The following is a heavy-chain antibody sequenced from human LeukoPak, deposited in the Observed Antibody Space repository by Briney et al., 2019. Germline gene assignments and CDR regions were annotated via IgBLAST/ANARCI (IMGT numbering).Heavy chain of an antibody. J-gene: IGHJ5*02. Sequence: SETLSLTCAVSGGAISNHGYFWSWIRQRPGKGLEWIGYIHYSGRTFYNPSLNSRVTISVGAAQNLVSLKLDSVTAADTAVYYCARDAIEFSGWFDPWGPGTLVTVSS. CDR1: GGAISNHGYF. V-gene: IGHV4-31*11. D-gene: IGHD3-10*01. CDR3: ARDAIEFSGWFDP. CDR2: IHYSGRT.